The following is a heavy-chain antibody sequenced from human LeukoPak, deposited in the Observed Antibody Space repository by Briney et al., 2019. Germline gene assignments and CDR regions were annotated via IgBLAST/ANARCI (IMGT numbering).Heavy chain of an antibody. D-gene: IGHD5-24*01. V-gene: IGHV3-11*01. CDR3: ARDAWEMATMGLGF. CDR2: ISGGGTTI. J-gene: IGHJ4*02. Sequence: PGGPLRLSCAASGFIFSDYYMSWIRQAPGKGLEWISYISGGGTTIYYADSVKGRFTISRDNTKNSLYLHMSGLRAEDAAMYYCARDAWEMATMGLGFWGQGALVTVSS. CDR1: GFIFSDYY.